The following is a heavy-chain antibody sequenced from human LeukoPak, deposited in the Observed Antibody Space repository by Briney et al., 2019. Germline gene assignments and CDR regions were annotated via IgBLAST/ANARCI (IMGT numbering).Heavy chain of an antibody. CDR2: INAGNGNT. D-gene: IGHD3-3*01. V-gene: IGHV1-3*03. J-gene: IGHJ4*02. Sequence: GASVKVSCKASGYTFTSYAMHWVRQAPGQRLEWMGWINAGNGNTKYSQEFQGRVTITRDTSASTAYMELSSLRSEDMAVYYCARGVRDTIFGVVINPTRYFDYWGQGTLVTVSS. CDR3: ARGVRDTIFGVVINPTRYFDY. CDR1: GYTFTSYA.